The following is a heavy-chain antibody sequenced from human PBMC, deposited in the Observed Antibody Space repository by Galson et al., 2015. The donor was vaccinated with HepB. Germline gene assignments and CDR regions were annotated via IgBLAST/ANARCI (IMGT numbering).Heavy chain of an antibody. CDR3: ARDLFETGTTSGYYYGMDV. V-gene: IGHV1-69*13. Sequence: SVKVSCKASGGTFSSYAISWVRQAPGQGLEWMGGIIPIFGTANYAQKFQGRVTITADESTSTAYMELSSLRSEDTAVYYCARDLFETGTTSGYYYGMDVWGQGTTVTVSS. CDR1: GGTFSSYA. J-gene: IGHJ6*02. D-gene: IGHD1-7*01. CDR2: IIPIFGTA.